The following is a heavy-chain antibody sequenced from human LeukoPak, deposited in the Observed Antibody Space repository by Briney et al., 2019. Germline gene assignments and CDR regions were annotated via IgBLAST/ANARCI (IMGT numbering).Heavy chain of an antibody. V-gene: IGHV1-8*01. CDR1: GYTFTSYD. CDR3: ARSRTGDRAYFDY. CDR2: MNPNSGNT. D-gene: IGHD2-8*02. Sequence: GASVKVSCKASGYTFTSYDINWVRQATGQGLEWMGWMNPNSGNTGYAEKFQDRVTMTRDTSINTAYMELSSLTSEDTAVYYCARSRTGDRAYFDYWGQGTLVTVSS. J-gene: IGHJ4*02.